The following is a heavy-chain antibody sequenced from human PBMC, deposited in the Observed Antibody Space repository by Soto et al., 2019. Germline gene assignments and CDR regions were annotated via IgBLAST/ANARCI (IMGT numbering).Heavy chain of an antibody. D-gene: IGHD1-26*01. CDR2: INSRSNSM. J-gene: IGHJ4*02. CDR3: ARDTIVGAMAFNC. V-gene: IGHV3-48*01. Sequence: EVQLVESGGGLVQPGGSRRLSCVASGFSFSSYSMNWVRQAPGKGLEWVSYINSRSNSMYYADSVKGRFTVSRDNVKNSLYLQMDSLRAEDTAVYYCARDTIVGAMAFNCWGQGTLVTVSS. CDR1: GFSFSSYS.